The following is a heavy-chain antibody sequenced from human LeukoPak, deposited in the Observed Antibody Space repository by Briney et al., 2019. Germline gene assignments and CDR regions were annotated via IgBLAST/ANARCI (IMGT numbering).Heavy chain of an antibody. CDR1: GFTFSSFI. CDR2: ITSSSNYI. CDR3: ARVSYWFDP. J-gene: IGHJ5*02. V-gene: IGHV3-21*01. Sequence: PGGSLRLSCAASGFTFSSFIMNWVRQAPGKGLEWVSSITSSSNYISYADSVKGRFTISRDNAKNSLYLQMNSLRAEDTAVYYCARVSYWFDPWGQGTLVSVSS.